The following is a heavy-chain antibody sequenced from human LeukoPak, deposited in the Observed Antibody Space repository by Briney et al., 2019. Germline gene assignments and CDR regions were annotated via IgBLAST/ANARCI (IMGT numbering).Heavy chain of an antibody. CDR1: GFTFSSYW. J-gene: IGHJ3*02. Sequence: PGGSLRLSCAASGFTFSSYWMSWVRQAPGKGLEWVANIKQDGSEKYYVDSVKGRFTISRDNAKNSLYLQMNSLRAEDTAVYYCAAIYDSSGYYSDDAFDIWGQGTMVTVSS. CDR2: IKQDGSEK. V-gene: IGHV3-7*01. D-gene: IGHD3-22*01. CDR3: AAIYDSSGYYSDDAFDI.